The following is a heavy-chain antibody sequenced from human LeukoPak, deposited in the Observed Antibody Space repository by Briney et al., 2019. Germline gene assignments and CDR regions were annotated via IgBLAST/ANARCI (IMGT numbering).Heavy chain of an antibody. CDR1: GYIFTSYG. CDR3: ARSGYSSSWYVASYYYMDV. Sequence: ASVKVSCKASGYIFTSYGISWVRQAPGQGLEWMGWISPYNGNTNYAQNLQGRVTMTTDTSTSTAYMELRSLRSDDTAVYYCARSGYSSSWYVASYYYMDVWGKGTTVTVSS. D-gene: IGHD6-13*01. CDR2: ISPYNGNT. J-gene: IGHJ6*03. V-gene: IGHV1-18*01.